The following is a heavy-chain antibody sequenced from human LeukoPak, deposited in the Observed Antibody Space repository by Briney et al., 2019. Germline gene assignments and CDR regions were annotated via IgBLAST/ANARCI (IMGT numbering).Heavy chain of an antibody. CDR1: GYTFTRYY. J-gene: IGHJ4*02. D-gene: IGHD2-21*01. V-gene: IGHV1-2*02. CDR2: INPNSGGT. Sequence: EASVKVSCKASGYTFTRYYMHWVRQAPGQGLEWMGWINPNSGGTNCAQKFQGRVTMTRDTSISTAYMELSRLRSDDTAVYYCARDSGGGDFDYWGQGTLVTVSS. CDR3: ARDSGGGDFDY.